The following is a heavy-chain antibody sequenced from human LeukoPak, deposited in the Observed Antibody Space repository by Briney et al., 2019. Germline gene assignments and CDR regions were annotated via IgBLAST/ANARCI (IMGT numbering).Heavy chain of an antibody. J-gene: IGHJ4*02. CDR1: GKSFSGFY. V-gene: IGHV4-34*01. D-gene: IGHD5-12*01. CDR2: INHGGNP. Sequence: SETLSLTCAVYGKSFSGFYWSWISPPPGRGLGWIGEINHGGNPYYNPSLKSRVTISVDTSKNQLSLKLYSVTAADTAVYYCARKKRISGYDPYEREASPCDYGGRGTRVTVST. CDR3: ARKKRISGYDPYEREASPCDY.